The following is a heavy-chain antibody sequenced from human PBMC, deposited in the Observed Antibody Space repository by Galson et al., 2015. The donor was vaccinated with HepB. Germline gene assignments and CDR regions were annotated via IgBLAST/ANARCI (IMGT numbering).Heavy chain of an antibody. CDR1: DFTFSDYS. Sequence: SLRLSCAASDFTFSDYSMSWVRQAPGKGLEWVSSITSSSSYTNYADSAKGRFTISRDNAKNTLCLQMNSLRAEDTAVYYCAGGGYGDYRVQGTLVSVS. V-gene: IGHV3-11*06. D-gene: IGHD5-12*01. J-gene: IGHJ4*02. CDR2: ITSSSSYT. CDR3: AGGGYGDY.